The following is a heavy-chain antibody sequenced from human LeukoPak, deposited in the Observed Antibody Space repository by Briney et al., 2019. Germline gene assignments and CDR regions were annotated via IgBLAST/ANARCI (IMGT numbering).Heavy chain of an antibody. CDR3: ARDSGSYYAHPHFDY. J-gene: IGHJ4*02. CDR2: ISAYNGNT. D-gene: IGHD1-26*01. V-gene: IGHV1-18*01. Sequence: VKVSCKASGYTFTSYGISWVRQAPGQGLEWMGWISAYNGNTNYAQKLQGRVTMTTDTSTSTAYMELRSLRSDDTAVYYCARDSGSYYAHPHFDYWGQGTLVTVSS. CDR1: GYTFTSYG.